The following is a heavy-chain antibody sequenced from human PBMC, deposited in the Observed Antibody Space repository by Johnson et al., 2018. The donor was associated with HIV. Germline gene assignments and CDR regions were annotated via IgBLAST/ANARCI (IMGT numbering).Heavy chain of an antibody. J-gene: IGHJ3*02. V-gene: IGHV3-30*02. CDR1: GFTLSSYG. CDR2: IRYDGSNK. Sequence: VQLVESGGGVVQPGGSLRLSCAASGFTLSSYGMHWVRQAPGKGLEWVAFIRYDGSNKYYGESVKGRFTISRDKSKNTLYLQMNSLRVEDTAVYYCARISYNFWSDPDAFDIWGQGTIVTVSS. D-gene: IGHD3-3*01. CDR3: ARISYNFWSDPDAFDI.